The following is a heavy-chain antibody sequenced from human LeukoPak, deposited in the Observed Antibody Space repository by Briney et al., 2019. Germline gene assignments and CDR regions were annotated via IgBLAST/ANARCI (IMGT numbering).Heavy chain of an antibody. CDR2: IYPGDSDT. V-gene: IGHV5-51*01. CDR1: GYSFTSYW. CDR3: ARHAPHYYDSSGYYGNWFDP. J-gene: IGHJ5*02. Sequence: GESLKISCKGSGYSFTSYWIGWVRQMPGKGLEWMGIIYPGDSDTRYSPSFQGQVTISADKSISTAYLQWSSLKASDTAMYYCARHAPHYYDSSGYYGNWFDPWGQGTLVTVSS. D-gene: IGHD3-22*01.